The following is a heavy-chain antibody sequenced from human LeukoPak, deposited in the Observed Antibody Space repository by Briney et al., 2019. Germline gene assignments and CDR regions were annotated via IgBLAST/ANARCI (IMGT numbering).Heavy chain of an antibody. Sequence: GGSLRLSCAASGFTFSSYAMHWVRQAPGKGLEWVAVISYDGSNKYYADSVKGRFTISRDNSKNTLYLQMNSLRAEDTAVYYCARGGNTYYDMPDNWFGPWGQGTLVTVSS. J-gene: IGHJ5*02. D-gene: IGHD3-9*01. CDR2: ISYDGSNK. CDR3: ARGGNTYYDMPDNWFGP. V-gene: IGHV3-30*04. CDR1: GFTFSSYA.